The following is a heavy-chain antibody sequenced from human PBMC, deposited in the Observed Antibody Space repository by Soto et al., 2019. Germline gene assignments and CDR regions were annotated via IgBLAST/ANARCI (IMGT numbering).Heavy chain of an antibody. CDR3: ARDSCSSTSCFD. V-gene: IGHV3-21*01. J-gene: IGHJ4*02. Sequence: GGSLRLSCAASGFTFSSYSMNWARQAPGKGLEWVSSISSSSSYIYYADSVKGRFTISRDNAKNSLYLQMNSLRAEDTAVYYCARDSCSSTSCFDWGQGTLVTVSS. CDR1: GFTFSSYS. D-gene: IGHD2-2*01. CDR2: ISSSSSYI.